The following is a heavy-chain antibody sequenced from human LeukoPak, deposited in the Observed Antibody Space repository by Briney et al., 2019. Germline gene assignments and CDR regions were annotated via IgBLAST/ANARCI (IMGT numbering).Heavy chain of an antibody. CDR3: ARVKVVTAAFDI. V-gene: IGHV3-30*04. CDR1: GFTFSSYA. CDR2: ISYDGSNK. D-gene: IGHD2-21*02. Sequence: GGSLRLSCAASGFTFSSYAMHWVRQAPGKGLEWVAVISYDGSNKYYADSVKGRFTISRDNSENTLYLQMNSLRAEDTAVYYCARVKVVTAAFDIWGQGTMVTVSS. J-gene: IGHJ3*02.